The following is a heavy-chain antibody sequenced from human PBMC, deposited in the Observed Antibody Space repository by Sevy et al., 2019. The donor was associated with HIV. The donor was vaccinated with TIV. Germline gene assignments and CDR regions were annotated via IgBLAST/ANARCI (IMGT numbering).Heavy chain of an antibody. Sequence: GGSLRLSCVTSGFTFRTSGMHWVRQSPGKGLEWVAVISYDEAHKNYADSVKGRFRMSKDKCKNTLYLQMSSLRTEDTAGYYCAKDYSAGITMVRGAYRARGDYFDYWGQGTQVTVSS. D-gene: IGHD3-10*01. V-gene: IGHV3-30*18. J-gene: IGHJ4*02. CDR3: AKDYSAGITMVRGAYRARGDYFDY. CDR1: GFTFRTSG. CDR2: ISYDEAHK.